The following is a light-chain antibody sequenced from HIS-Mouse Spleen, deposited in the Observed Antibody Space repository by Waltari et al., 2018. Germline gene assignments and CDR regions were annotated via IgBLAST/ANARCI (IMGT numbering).Light chain of an antibody. Sequence: QSALTQPASVSVSPGHSITISCTGTSSDVGGYNYVAWYQQHPGKAPKLMIYDVSNRPSGVSNRFSGSKSGNTASLTISGLQAEDEADYYCSSYTSSSTYVFGTGTKVTVL. J-gene: IGLJ1*01. CDR1: SSDVGGYNY. CDR2: DVS. V-gene: IGLV2-14*03. CDR3: SSYTSSSTYV.